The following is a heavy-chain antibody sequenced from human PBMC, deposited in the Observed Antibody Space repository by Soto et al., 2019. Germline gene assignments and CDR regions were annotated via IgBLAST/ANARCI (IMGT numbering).Heavy chain of an antibody. CDR2: IIPIFGTA. CDR1: GGTFSSYA. Sequence: SVKVSCKASGGTFSSYAISWVRQAPGQGLEWMGGIIPIFGTANYAQKFQGRVKITADESTSTAYIELSRLRSEYTSVYYCARDQSWHDLVWWFDPWGQGTLVTVSS. V-gene: IGHV1-69*13. J-gene: IGHJ5*02. D-gene: IGHD1-1*01. CDR3: ARDQSWHDLVWWFDP.